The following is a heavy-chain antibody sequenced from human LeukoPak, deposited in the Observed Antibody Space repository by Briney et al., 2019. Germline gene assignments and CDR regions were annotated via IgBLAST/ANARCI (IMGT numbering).Heavy chain of an antibody. Sequence: SETLSLTCTVSGGSLSSYYWSWIRQPPGKGLEWIGYIYYSGSTNYNPSLKSRVTISVDTSKNQFSLKLSSVTAADTAVYYCARDRKAMGDDAFDIWGQGTMVTVSS. V-gene: IGHV4-59*01. CDR3: ARDRKAMGDDAFDI. CDR2: IYYSGST. D-gene: IGHD3-16*01. CDR1: GGSLSSYY. J-gene: IGHJ3*02.